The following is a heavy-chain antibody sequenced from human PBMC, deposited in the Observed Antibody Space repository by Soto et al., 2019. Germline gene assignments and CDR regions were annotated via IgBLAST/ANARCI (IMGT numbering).Heavy chain of an antibody. Sequence: EVQLVESGGGLVQPGRSLRLSCAASGFTFDDYAMHWVRQAPGKGLEWVSGISWNSGSIGYADSVKGRFTISRDNAKNSLYLQMNSLRAEDTALYYCAKDSRGIAVADYFDYWGQGTLVTVSS. CDR3: AKDSRGIAVADYFDY. CDR2: ISWNSGSI. J-gene: IGHJ4*02. D-gene: IGHD6-19*01. V-gene: IGHV3-9*01. CDR1: GFTFDDYA.